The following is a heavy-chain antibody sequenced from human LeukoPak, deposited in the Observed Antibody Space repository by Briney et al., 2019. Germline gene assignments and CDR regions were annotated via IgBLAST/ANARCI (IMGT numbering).Heavy chain of an antibody. Sequence: GGSLRLSCAASGFTFSSYWMHWVRQAPGKGLVWVARINTNGSPTQYADSVTGRFTISRDNAKNSLYLQMNSLRAEDTAVYYCARNMVRGYEDAFDIWGQGTMVTVSS. V-gene: IGHV3-74*01. CDR1: GFTFSSYW. D-gene: IGHD3-10*01. CDR3: ARNMVRGYEDAFDI. J-gene: IGHJ3*02. CDR2: INTNGSPT.